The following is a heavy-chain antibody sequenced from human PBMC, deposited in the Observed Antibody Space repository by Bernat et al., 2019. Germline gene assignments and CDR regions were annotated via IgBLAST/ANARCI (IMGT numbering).Heavy chain of an antibody. CDR1: AGSISSNNYF. D-gene: IGHD3-22*01. CDR2: VYSSGST. J-gene: IGHJ3*02. Sequence: QVQLQESGPGLVKPSETLSLTCTVSAGSISSNNYFWGWIREPPAKGLEWIGRVYSSGSTYYNPSLKGRVTISVDTSKNQFSLKLSSVTAADTAVYYCATPRRDTYYDGSSGYSDWDAFDSWGQGTMVTVSS. V-gene: IGHV4-39*01. CDR3: ATPRRDTYYDGSSGYSDWDAFDS.